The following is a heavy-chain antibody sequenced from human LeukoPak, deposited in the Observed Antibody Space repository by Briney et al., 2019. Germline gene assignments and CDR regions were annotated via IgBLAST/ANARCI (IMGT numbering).Heavy chain of an antibody. CDR1: GGSISSSSYY. V-gene: IGHV4-39*07. D-gene: IGHD3-10*01. CDR2: IYYSGST. CDR3: ARLVGGRSHFDY. J-gene: IGHJ4*02. Sequence: SETLSLTCTVSGGSISSSSYYWGWIRQPPGKGLEWIGSIYYSGSTYYNPSLKSRVTISVDTSKNQFSLKLSSVTAADTAVYYCARLVGGRSHFDYWGQGTLVTVSS.